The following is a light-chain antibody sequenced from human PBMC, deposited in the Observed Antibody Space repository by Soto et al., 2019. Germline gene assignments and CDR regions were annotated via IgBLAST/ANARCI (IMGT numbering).Light chain of an antibody. V-gene: IGKV3-20*01. J-gene: IGKJ2*01. CDR1: QSVSTSY. Sequence: EIVLTQSPGTLSLSPGERATLSCRASQSVSTSYLAWYQQKPGQAPRLLIYGETSRATGIPDRFSGSGSGTDFTLTISRLEPEDFAVYYCQQYDSSPYTFGQGTKLEIK. CDR3: QQYDSSPYT. CDR2: GET.